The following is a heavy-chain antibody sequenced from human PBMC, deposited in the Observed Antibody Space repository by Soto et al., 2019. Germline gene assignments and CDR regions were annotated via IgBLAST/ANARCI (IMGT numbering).Heavy chain of an antibody. V-gene: IGHV3-33*01. Sequence: PGGSLRLSCAASGFTFSSYGMHWVRQAPGKGLEWVAVIWYDGSNKYYADSVKGRFTISRDNSKNTLYLQMNSLRAEDTAVYYCARGFPLEGFGELLPFGYWGQGTLVTVSS. CDR2: IWYDGSNK. D-gene: IGHD3-10*01. J-gene: IGHJ4*02. CDR1: GFTFSSYG. CDR3: ARGFPLEGFGELLPFGY.